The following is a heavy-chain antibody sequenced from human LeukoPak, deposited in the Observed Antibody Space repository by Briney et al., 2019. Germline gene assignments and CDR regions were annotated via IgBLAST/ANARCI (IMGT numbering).Heavy chain of an antibody. CDR3: ATGGRLRLDPPQGDH. D-gene: IGHD3-16*01. J-gene: IGHJ4*02. V-gene: IGHV3-21*04. CDR2: ISSSSSHI. Sequence: PGGSLRLSCAASGFTFSSYTMNWVRQAPGKGLEWVSLISSSSSHIHYADSVRGRFTISRDNAKNSLYLQMKSLRAEDTAVYYCATGGRLRLDPPQGDHWGQGTLVTVSS. CDR1: GFTFSSYT.